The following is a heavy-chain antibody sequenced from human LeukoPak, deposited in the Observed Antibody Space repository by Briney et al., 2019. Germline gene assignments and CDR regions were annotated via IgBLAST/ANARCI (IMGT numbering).Heavy chain of an antibody. CDR3: ARVLVYCSGGSCYFDAFDI. J-gene: IGHJ3*02. D-gene: IGHD2-15*01. Sequence: SETLSVTCTVSGGSISSSSYYWGWIRQPPGKGLEWIGSIYYSGSTYYNPSLKSRVTISVDTSKNQFSLKLSSVTAADTAVYYCARVLVYCSGGSCYFDAFDIWGQGTMVTVSS. CDR2: IYYSGST. V-gene: IGHV4-39*07. CDR1: GGSISSSSYY.